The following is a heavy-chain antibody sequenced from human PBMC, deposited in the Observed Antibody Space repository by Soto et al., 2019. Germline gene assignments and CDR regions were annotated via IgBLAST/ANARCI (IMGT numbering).Heavy chain of an antibody. D-gene: IGHD1-1*01. CDR3: ARGTVTGSEYNYYYYGMDV. V-gene: IGHV1-69*13. Sequence: SVKVSCKASGGTFNSYAIDWVRQTPGQGLEWMGGIIPIFGTTNYAQKLQGRVKLTADESTRTAYMELSTLRSEDTAVYYCARGTVTGSEYNYYYYGMDVWGQGTTVTVSS. J-gene: IGHJ6*02. CDR1: GGTFNSYA. CDR2: IIPIFGTT.